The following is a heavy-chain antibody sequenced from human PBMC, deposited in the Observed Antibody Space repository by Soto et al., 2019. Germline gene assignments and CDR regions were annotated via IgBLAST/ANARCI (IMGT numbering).Heavy chain of an antibody. V-gene: IGHV3-23*01. Sequence: PGGSLRLSCAASGFTFSSYAMSWVRQAPGKGLEWASAISGSGGSTYYADSVKGRFTISRDNSKNTLYLQMNSLRAEDTAVYYCAKRGYSSSWYFGYWGQGTLVTVSS. J-gene: IGHJ4*02. CDR3: AKRGYSSSWYFGY. CDR2: ISGSGGST. D-gene: IGHD6-13*01. CDR1: GFTFSSYA.